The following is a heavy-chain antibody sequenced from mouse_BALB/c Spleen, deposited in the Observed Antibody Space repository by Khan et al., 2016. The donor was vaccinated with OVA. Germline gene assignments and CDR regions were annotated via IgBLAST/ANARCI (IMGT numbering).Heavy chain of an antibody. J-gene: IGHJ3*01. D-gene: IGHD2-14*01. Sequence: QVQLKESGPELVKPGASLKVSCKASGYTFTDYIIGWVKQNTRQGLEWIGDIFPGSDTPYYNEKFKDKATLTVDKSANTASMQLSSLTSDDSAVFFCARGGYSAFAYWGQGTLVTVSA. CDR1: GYTFTDYI. CDR3: ARGGYSAFAY. CDR2: IFPGSDTP. V-gene: IGHV1-77*01.